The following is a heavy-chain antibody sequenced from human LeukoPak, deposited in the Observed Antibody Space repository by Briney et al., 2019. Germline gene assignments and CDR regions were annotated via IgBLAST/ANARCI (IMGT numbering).Heavy chain of an antibody. CDR2: ISAYNGNT. CDR1: GYTFSSYG. Sequence: ASVKVSCKASGYTFSSYGISWVRQAPGQGPEWMGWISAYNGNTNYRQKLQGRVTMTTDTSTSTAYMDLRSLKSDDTAIYYCARARGGYFDYWGQGTLVTVSS. CDR3: ARARGGYFDY. J-gene: IGHJ4*02. D-gene: IGHD3-10*01. V-gene: IGHV1-18*01.